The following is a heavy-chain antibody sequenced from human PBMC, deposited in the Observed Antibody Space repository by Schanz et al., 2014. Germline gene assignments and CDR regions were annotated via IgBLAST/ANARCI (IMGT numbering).Heavy chain of an antibody. V-gene: IGHV1-69*04. CDR2: IIPILDVG. D-gene: IGHD3-22*01. J-gene: IGHJ5*02. Sequence: VQLEQSGAEVKKPGSSVKVSCKASGGTFSSFGINWVRQAPGQGLEWMGRIIPILDVGNYAQRFQGRVTITADKSSDTAYMELSSLRSEDTAVYYCAREVGLYDRGWFDPWGQGTLVTVSS. CDR1: GGTFSSFG. CDR3: AREVGLYDRGWFDP.